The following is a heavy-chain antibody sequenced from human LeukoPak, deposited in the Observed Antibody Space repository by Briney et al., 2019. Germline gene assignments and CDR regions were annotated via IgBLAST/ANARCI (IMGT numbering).Heavy chain of an antibody. CDR1: GFTFSNSA. CDR2: IDYDSSHI. Sequence: KAGGSLRLSCAASGFTFSNSAMNSVRQVPGKGLEWVSSIDYDSSHIYYAASVRGRFTISRDNARNSVYLQMNSLRVEDTAVYYCARDPLRYLRVGHYDYWGQGTLVAVSS. J-gene: IGHJ4*02. CDR3: ARDPLRYLRVGHYDY. D-gene: IGHD3-9*01. V-gene: IGHV3-21*01.